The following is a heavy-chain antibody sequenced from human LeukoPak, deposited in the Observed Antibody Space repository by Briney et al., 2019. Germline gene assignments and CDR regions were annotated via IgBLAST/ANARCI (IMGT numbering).Heavy chain of an antibody. Sequence: GGSLRLSCAASGFTFSSYAMSWVRQAPGKGLEWVSSISSSSIYIYYADSVKGRFTISRDNAKNSLYLQTNSLRAEDTAVYYCARGSRGNIAAAGHFDYWGQGTLVTVSS. CDR1: GFTFSSYA. CDR3: ARGSRGNIAAAGHFDY. D-gene: IGHD6-13*01. V-gene: IGHV3-21*01. CDR2: ISSSSIYI. J-gene: IGHJ4*02.